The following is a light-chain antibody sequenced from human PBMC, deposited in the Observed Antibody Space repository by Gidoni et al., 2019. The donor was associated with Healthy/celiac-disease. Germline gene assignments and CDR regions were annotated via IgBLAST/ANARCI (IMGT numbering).Light chain of an antibody. CDR2: AAS. CDR3: QQSYSTPRT. V-gene: IGKV1-39*01. J-gene: IGKJ1*01. CDR1: QSISSY. Sequence: IQMTQLPSSLSASVGDRVTITCRASQSISSYLNWYQQKPGKAPKLLIYAASSLQSGVPSRFSGSGSGTDFTLTISSLQPEDFATYYCQQSYSTPRTFGQGTKVEIK.